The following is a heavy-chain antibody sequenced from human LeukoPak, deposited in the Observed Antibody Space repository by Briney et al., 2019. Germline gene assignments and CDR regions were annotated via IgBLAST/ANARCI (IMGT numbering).Heavy chain of an antibody. Sequence: PGGSLRLSCAASGFTLSSYGMHWVRQAPGKGLEGVAVISYDGSTIYYADSVKGRFTISRDNDKNTVYLQMNSLRVEDTAVYYCAKDWFATTDYWGQGILVTVSS. CDR3: AKDWFATTDY. V-gene: IGHV3-30*18. CDR2: ISYDGSTI. J-gene: IGHJ4*02. CDR1: GFTLSSYG. D-gene: IGHD1/OR15-1a*01.